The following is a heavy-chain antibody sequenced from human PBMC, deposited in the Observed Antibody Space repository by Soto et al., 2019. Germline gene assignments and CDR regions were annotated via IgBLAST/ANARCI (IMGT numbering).Heavy chain of an antibody. CDR3: ARDQWFGELTRYYYYYGMDV. D-gene: IGHD3-10*01. CDR2: IYHRGST. CDR1: GRSISSSNW. V-gene: IGHV4-4*02. J-gene: IGHJ6*02. Sequence: GTLSLTCAVSGRSISSSNWWSWVRPPPGKGVEWIGEIYHRGSTNYNPSLESRVTISVDKSKNQFSLKLSSVTAADTAVYYCARDQWFGELTRYYYYYGMDVWGQGTTVTVSS.